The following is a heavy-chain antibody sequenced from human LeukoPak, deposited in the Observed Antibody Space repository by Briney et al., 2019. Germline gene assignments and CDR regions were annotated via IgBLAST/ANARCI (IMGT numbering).Heavy chain of an antibody. V-gene: IGHV3-74*01. D-gene: IGHD6-6*01. CDR2: ITGDGSAT. J-gene: IGHJ4*02. Sequence: GGSLRLSCAASGFTFSAYWMHWVRQAPGKGLVWVSRITGDGSATNYADSVKGRFTISRDNAKKTLFLQMNSLTAEDTAVYYCARDLSLAMYEWGQGTLVTVSS. CDR3: ARDLSLAMYE. CDR1: GFTFSAYW.